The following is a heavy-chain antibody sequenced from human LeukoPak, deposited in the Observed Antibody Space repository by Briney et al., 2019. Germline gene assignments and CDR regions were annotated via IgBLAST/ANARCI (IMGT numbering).Heavy chain of an antibody. Sequence: GASVKVSCKAPGGTFSSYAISWVRQAPGQGLEWMGRIIPILGIANYAQKFQGRVTITADKSTSTAYMELSSLRSEDTAVYYCARVLRGEGYFDYWGQGTLVTVSS. CDR3: ARVLRGEGYFDY. V-gene: IGHV1-69*04. D-gene: IGHD3-10*01. CDR2: IIPILGIA. J-gene: IGHJ4*02. CDR1: GGTFSSYA.